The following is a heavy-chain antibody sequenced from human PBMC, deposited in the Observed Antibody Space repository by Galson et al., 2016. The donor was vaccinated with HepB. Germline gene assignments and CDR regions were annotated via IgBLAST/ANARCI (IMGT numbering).Heavy chain of an antibody. J-gene: IGHJ4*02. CDR1: GDSISGSHW. V-gene: IGHV4-4*02. D-gene: IGHD6-13*01. Sequence: LSLTCAVSGDSISGSHWWSWVRQPPGKGLEWIGEIHHSGKTNYHPSLKSRVTISVDKSKNQLSLKLSSVTAADTAVYYCARDSGSAAANTLFLFDLWGQGTLVTVSS. CDR2: IHHSGKT. CDR3: ARDSGSAAANTLFLFDL.